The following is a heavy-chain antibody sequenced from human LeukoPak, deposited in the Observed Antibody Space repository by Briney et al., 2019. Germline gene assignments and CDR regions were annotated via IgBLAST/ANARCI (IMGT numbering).Heavy chain of an antibody. Sequence: GGSQRLSCAASGFTFSSYAMSWVRQAPGKGLEWVSAISGSGGSTYYADSVKGRFTISRDNSKNTLYLQMNSLRAEDTAVYYWAKDWRYIVVVPAAIGDYWGQGTLVTVSS. V-gene: IGHV3-23*01. D-gene: IGHD2-2*02. CDR3: AKDWRYIVVVPAAIGDY. CDR1: GFTFSSYA. J-gene: IGHJ4*02. CDR2: ISGSGGST.